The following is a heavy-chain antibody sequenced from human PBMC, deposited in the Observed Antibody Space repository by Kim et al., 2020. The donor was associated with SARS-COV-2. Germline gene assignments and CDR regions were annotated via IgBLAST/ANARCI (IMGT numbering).Heavy chain of an antibody. Sequence: SVKVSCKASGGTFSSYAISWVRQAPGQGLEWMGGIIPIFGTANYAQKFQGRVTITADESTSTAYMELSSLRSEDTAVYYCAGGAAWYSSSSTDVWGQGTTVTVSS. J-gene: IGHJ6*02. CDR3: AGGAAWYSSSSTDV. V-gene: IGHV1-69*13. CDR2: IIPIFGTA. CDR1: GGTFSSYA. D-gene: IGHD6-6*01.